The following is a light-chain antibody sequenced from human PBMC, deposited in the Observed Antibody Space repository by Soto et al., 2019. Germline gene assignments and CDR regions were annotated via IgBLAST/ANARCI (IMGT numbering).Light chain of an antibody. Sequence: IQMTQSQYSVSASVGDTFTITCRPSQDINSRLAWFQQQPGRPPKYVIQAATMLQSGFPSRFAGSGSGRDFTLTIHTLQPEDSATYYCLQVANFPRRFGQGAKV. J-gene: IGKJ1*01. V-gene: IGKV1-12*01. CDR2: AAT. CDR3: LQVANFPRR. CDR1: QDINSR.